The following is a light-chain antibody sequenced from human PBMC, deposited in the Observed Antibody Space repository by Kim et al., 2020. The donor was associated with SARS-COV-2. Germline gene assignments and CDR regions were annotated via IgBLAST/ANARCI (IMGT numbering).Light chain of an antibody. CDR2: GRN. CDR3: QSRDSGGRVM. J-gene: IGLJ3*02. CDR1: SLRSYY. V-gene: IGLV3-19*01. Sequence: SELTQDPVVSVALGQTVRITCQGDSLRSYYATWYQQKPRQAPVLVIYGRNNRPSGIPDRFSGSASGNTASLTISGTQAEDEADFYCQSRDSGGRVMFGGGTKLTVL.